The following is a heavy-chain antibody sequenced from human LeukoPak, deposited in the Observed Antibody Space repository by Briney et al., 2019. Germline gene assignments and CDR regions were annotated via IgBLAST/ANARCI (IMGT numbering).Heavy chain of an antibody. Sequence: PGGSLRLSCAASGFTFSSYSMNWVRQAPGKGLEWVSAISSSSSYIYYADSVKGRFTISRDNSKSTLYLQMNTLRVDDTALYYCAKRGVLAASYYFDFWGQGTLVTVSS. CDR1: GFTFSSYS. V-gene: IGHV3-21*04. CDR3: AKRGVLAASYYFDF. D-gene: IGHD3-16*01. CDR2: ISSSSSYI. J-gene: IGHJ4*02.